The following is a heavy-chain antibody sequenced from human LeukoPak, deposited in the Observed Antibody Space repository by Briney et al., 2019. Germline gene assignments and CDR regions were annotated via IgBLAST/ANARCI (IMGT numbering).Heavy chain of an antibody. CDR1: GFTFSSYW. Sequence: GGSLRLSCAASGFTFSSYWMSWVRQAPGKGLEWVANIKQDGSEKYYVDSVKGRFTISRDNAKNSLYLQMNSLRAEDTAVYYCARDWEITVIVDPGGGDYWGQGTLVTVSS. V-gene: IGHV3-7*01. CDR2: IKQDGSEK. J-gene: IGHJ4*02. CDR3: ARDWEITVIVDPGGGDY. D-gene: IGHD3-22*01.